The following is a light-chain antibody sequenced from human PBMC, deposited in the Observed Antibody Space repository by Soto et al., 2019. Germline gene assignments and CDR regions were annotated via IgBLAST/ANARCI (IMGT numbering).Light chain of an antibody. Sequence: QSVLTQPPSVSGAPGQRVTISCTGSSSNVGAGYDLHWYQQLPGTAPKLLIYGNSNRPSGVPDRFSGSKSGTSASLAISGLQAEDEADYHCQSYDSRLSGYVFGTGTKVT. V-gene: IGLV1-40*01. J-gene: IGLJ1*01. CDR3: QSYDSRLSGYV. CDR2: GNS. CDR1: SSNVGAGYD.